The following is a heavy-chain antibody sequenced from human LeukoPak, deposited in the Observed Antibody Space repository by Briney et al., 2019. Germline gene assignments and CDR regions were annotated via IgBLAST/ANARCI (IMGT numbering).Heavy chain of an antibody. D-gene: IGHD2-21*02. CDR2: IYSGGST. CDR1: GFTVSSDY. Sequence: PGGSLRLSCAASGFTVSSDYMSWVRQAPGKGLEWVSVIYSGGSTYYADSVKGRFTISRDNAKNSLYLQMNSLRAEDTAVYYCARDGDCGGDCFWYFDLWGRGTLVTVSS. J-gene: IGHJ2*01. V-gene: IGHV3-53*01. CDR3: ARDGDCGGDCFWYFDL.